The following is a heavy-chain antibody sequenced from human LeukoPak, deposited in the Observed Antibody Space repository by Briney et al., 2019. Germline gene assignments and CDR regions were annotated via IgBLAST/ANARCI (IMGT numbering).Heavy chain of an antibody. CDR1: GFIFGSCA. V-gene: IGHV3-23*01. J-gene: IGHJ4*02. CDR2: ISPSGGSR. Sequence: PGGSLRLSCAASGFIFGSCAMSWVRQSPGKGLEWVSAISPSGGSRYYADSVKGRFTISRDNPKNTLYLQMNSLRAEETAIYYCAKFSAFTSNWYKTPFDCWGQGTLVTVSS. D-gene: IGHD6-13*01. CDR3: AKFSAFTSNWYKTPFDC.